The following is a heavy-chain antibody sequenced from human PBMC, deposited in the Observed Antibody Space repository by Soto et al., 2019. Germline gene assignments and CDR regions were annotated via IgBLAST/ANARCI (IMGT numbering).Heavy chain of an antibody. CDR1: GGSVSSGSYY. J-gene: IGHJ6*02. CDR2: IYYSGST. V-gene: IGHV4-61*01. CDR3: AGGIEGWYQGRYYYGMDV. Sequence: QVQLQESGPGLVKPSETLSLTCTVSGGSVSSGSYYWSWIRQPPGKGLEWIGYIYYSGSTNYNPALDSRVSIAVATSKIQFSLKPGSVAAAAAAVYSCAGGIEGWYQGRYYYGMDVCGLGTTVTVSS. D-gene: IGHD6-19*01.